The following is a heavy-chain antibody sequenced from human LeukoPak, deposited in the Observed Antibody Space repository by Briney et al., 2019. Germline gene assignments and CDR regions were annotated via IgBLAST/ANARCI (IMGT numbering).Heavy chain of an antibody. CDR1: GYTFASYD. Sequence: ASVKVSCKASGYTFASYDISWVRQAPGQGLECMGWISAYNGNTNYAQKFQGRVTMTTDTSTSTAYMELRSLRSDDTAVYYCARVPGYSSDWYPIDYWGQGTLVTVSS. CDR3: ARVPGYSSDWYPIDY. V-gene: IGHV1-18*01. J-gene: IGHJ4*02. D-gene: IGHD6-19*01. CDR2: ISAYNGNT.